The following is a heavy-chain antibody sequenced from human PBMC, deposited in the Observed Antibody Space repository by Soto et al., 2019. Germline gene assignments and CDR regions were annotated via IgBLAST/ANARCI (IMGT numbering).Heavy chain of an antibody. CDR2: IRSKAYGGTT. J-gene: IGHJ3*02. CDR3: TRDRGASTWDAFDI. V-gene: IGHV3-49*03. CDR1: GFTFGDYA. D-gene: IGHD3-10*01. Sequence: GGPLRVYGRASGFTFGDYAMSWLRQAPGKGLEWVGFIRSKAYGGTTEYAASVKGRFTISRDDSKSIAYLQMNSLKTEDTAVYYCTRDRGASTWDAFDIWGQGTMVTVSS.